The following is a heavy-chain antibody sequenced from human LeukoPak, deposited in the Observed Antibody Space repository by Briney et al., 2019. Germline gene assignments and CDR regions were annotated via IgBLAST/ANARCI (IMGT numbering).Heavy chain of an antibody. CDR2: IKPTGGSA. D-gene: IGHD3-9*01. CDR1: GYTFTTYN. CDR3: AREEAYYDILTGLRGNYYYGMDV. J-gene: IGHJ6*02. V-gene: IGHV1-46*01. Sequence: ASVKVSSKASGYTFTTYNVHSVRQAPGHRREERGRIKPTGGSARPAQKFQGRVTMTGDTSTSTVYMEMSSLRSQHTAVYYCAREEAYYDILTGLRGNYYYGMDVWGQGTTVTVSS.